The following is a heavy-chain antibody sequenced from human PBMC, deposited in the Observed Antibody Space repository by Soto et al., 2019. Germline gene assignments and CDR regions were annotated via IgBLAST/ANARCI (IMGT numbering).Heavy chain of an antibody. CDR1: GGSISSGDYY. Sequence: SATLSLTCTVSGGSISSGDYYWSWIRQPPGKGLEWIGYIYYSGSTYYNPSLKSRVTISVDTSKNQFSLKLSSVTAADTAVYYCAMRGYSYGYYGYWGQGTLVTVSS. V-gene: IGHV4-30-4*01. CDR2: IYYSGST. J-gene: IGHJ4*02. D-gene: IGHD5-18*01. CDR3: AMRGYSYGYYGY.